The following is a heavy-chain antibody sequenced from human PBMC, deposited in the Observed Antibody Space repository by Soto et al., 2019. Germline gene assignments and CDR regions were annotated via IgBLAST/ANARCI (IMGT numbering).Heavy chain of an antibody. J-gene: IGHJ4*02. D-gene: IGHD2-21*02. CDR3: ATDSPEYGGNSGNYFDY. Sequence: SVKGSCKTSGGTFSSYAISWGREAPVQGLEWMGGIIPIFGTANYAQKFQGRVTITADKSTSTAYMELSSLRSEDTAVYYCATDSPEYGGNSGNYFDYWGQGTLVTVSS. CDR2: IIPIFGTA. V-gene: IGHV1-69*06. CDR1: GGTFSSYA.